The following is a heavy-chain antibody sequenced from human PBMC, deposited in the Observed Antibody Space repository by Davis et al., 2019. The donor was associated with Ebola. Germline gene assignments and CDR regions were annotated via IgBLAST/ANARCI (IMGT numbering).Heavy chain of an antibody. CDR2: VHYTGRS. CDR1: GGSISSSRYP. V-gene: IGHV4-61*01. CDR3: ARWATYYDAFDM. D-gene: IGHD3-10*01. Sequence: SETLSLTCTVSGGSISSSRYPWSWIRQPPGKTLEWLGSVHYTGRSDYNPSLKCRVTLSLDTSMNQFSLSLTSVTAADTAIYFCARWATYYDAFDMWGQGTEVIVSS. J-gene: IGHJ3*02.